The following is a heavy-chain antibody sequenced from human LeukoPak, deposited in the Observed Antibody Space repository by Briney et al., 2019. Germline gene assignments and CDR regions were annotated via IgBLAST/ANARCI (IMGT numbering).Heavy chain of an antibody. CDR1: GNSISSGYY. D-gene: IGHD6-19*01. CDR2: ISHSGST. CDR3: ARGQARLSWFDP. Sequence: SETLSLTCSVSGNSISSGYYWGWIRQPPGKGLKWIGSISHSGSTYYNPSLKSRVTISVDTSKNQFSLKLSSVTAADTAVYYCARGQARLSWFDPGAREPWSPSPQ. J-gene: IGHJ5*02. V-gene: IGHV4-38-2*02.